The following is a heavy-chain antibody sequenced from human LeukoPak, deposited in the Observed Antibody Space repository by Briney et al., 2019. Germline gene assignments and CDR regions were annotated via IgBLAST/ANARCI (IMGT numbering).Heavy chain of an antibody. CDR1: GGPISTYY. Sequence: SETLSLTCTVSGGPISTYYWNWIRQPPGKGLEWIGHIYYSGSTSYNPSLKSRVTISVDTSKNQFSLKLSSVTAVDTAVYYCARAVAGTGGAFDIWGQGTMVTVSS. V-gene: IGHV4-59*01. D-gene: IGHD6-19*01. CDR3: ARAVAGTGGAFDI. CDR2: IYYSGST. J-gene: IGHJ3*02.